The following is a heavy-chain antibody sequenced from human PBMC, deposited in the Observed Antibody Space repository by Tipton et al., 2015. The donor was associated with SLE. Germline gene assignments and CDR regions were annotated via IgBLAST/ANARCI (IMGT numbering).Heavy chain of an antibody. V-gene: IGHV1-2*02. CDR1: GYTFTEHY. CDR2: INPHSGDT. J-gene: IGHJ4*02. D-gene: IGHD1/OR15-1a*01. Sequence: QLVQSGAEVKKPGASVKVSCQASGYTFTEHYLHWVRQAPGQGFEWMGWINPHSGDTSYAQKFQGRVTLTWDTSISTVYMELNSLRSDDTAVYYCARLSSGGMNWYRVFDYWGQGALVTVSS. CDR3: ARLSSGGMNWYRVFDY.